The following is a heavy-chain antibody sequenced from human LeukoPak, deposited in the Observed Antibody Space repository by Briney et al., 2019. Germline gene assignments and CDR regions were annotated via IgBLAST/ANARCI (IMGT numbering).Heavy chain of an antibody. V-gene: IGHV4-4*07. D-gene: IGHD3-22*01. CDR3: ARDDYYDSSGYWYY. CDR1: GGSISSYY. CDR2: IYTSGST. J-gene: IGHJ4*02. Sequence: SETLSLTCTVSGGSISSYYWSWIRQPAAKGLEWIGRIYTSGSTNYNPSLKSRVTMSVDTSNNHFSLQLSSVTAADTAVYYCARDDYYDSSGYWYYWGQGTLVTVSS.